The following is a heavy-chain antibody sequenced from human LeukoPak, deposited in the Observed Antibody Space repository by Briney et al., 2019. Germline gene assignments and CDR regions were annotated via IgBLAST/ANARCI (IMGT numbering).Heavy chain of an antibody. V-gene: IGHV3-7*03. Sequence: GGSLRLSCAASGFTFNSYWMSWVRQAPGKGLEWVANIKQDRSEKYYVDSVKGRFTISRDNAKNSLYLQMNSLRAEDTALYYCAKDRLAAAGEFDYWGQGTLVTVSS. CDR1: GFTFNSYW. CDR3: AKDRLAAAGEFDY. D-gene: IGHD6-13*01. CDR2: IKQDRSEK. J-gene: IGHJ4*02.